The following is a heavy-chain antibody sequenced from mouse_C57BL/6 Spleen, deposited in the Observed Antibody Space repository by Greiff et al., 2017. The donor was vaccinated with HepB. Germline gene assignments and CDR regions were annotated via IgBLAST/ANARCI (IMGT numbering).Heavy chain of an antibody. CDR2: ISSGSSTI. Sequence: EVHLVESGGGLVKPGGSLKLSCAASGFTFSDYGMHWVRQAPEKGLEWVAYISSGSSTIYYADTVKGRFTISRDNAKNTLFLQMNSLRSEDTAMYYCARPYGNYPYWYFDVWGTGTTVTVSS. J-gene: IGHJ1*03. CDR1: GFTFSDYG. V-gene: IGHV5-17*01. CDR3: ARPYGNYPYWYFDV. D-gene: IGHD2-1*01.